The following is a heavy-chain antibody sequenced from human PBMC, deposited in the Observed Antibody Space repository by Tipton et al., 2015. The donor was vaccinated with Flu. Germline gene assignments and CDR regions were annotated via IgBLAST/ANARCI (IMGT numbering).Heavy chain of an antibody. J-gene: IGHJ3*01. CDR1: GYSFTSYW. D-gene: IGHD3-16*01. CDR3: ARRIIELGPKYDAFDF. V-gene: IGHV5-51*03. Sequence: QLVQSGAEVKKPGESLKISCKGSGYSFTSYWIGWVRQMPGKGLEWMGIIYPGDSDTRYSPSFEGHVTITADKSLDSTYLQWINLRASDTAMYFCARRIIELGPKYDAFDFWGQGTMVTVSS. CDR2: IYPGDSDT.